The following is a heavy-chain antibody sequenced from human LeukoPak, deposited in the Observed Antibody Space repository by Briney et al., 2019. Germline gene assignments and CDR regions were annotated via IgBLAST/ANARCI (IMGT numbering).Heavy chain of an antibody. CDR3: ARLYIAAADYFDY. Sequence: ASVKVSCKASGYTFTSYDINWVRQATGQGLEWMGRINPNSGGTNYAQKFQGRVTMTRDTSISTAYMELSRLRSDDTAVYYCARLYIAAADYFDYWGQGTLVTVSS. V-gene: IGHV1-2*06. D-gene: IGHD6-13*01. CDR1: GYTFTSYD. J-gene: IGHJ4*02. CDR2: INPNSGGT.